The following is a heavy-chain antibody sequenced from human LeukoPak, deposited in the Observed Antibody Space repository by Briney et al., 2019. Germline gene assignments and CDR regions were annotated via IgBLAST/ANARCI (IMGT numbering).Heavy chain of an antibody. Sequence: ASVKVSCKVSGYTLTELSMHWVPQAPGQGREWMGGFDPENGETIYAQKFQGRVTMTEDTSTDTAYMEPTSLRSEDTAVYYCATVGYYYDSSAPTPNWFDPWGQGTLVTVSS. V-gene: IGHV1-24*01. CDR3: ATVGYYYDSSAPTPNWFDP. J-gene: IGHJ5*02. D-gene: IGHD3-22*01. CDR1: GYTLTELS. CDR2: FDPENGET.